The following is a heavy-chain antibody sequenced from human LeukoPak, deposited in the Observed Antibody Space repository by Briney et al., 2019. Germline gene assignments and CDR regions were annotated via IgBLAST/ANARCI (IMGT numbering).Heavy chain of an antibody. D-gene: IGHD6-13*01. V-gene: IGHV1-18*01. CDR2: ISAYNGNT. CDR1: GYTFTSYG. Sequence: ASVKVSCKASGYTFTSYGISWVRQAPGQGLEWMGWISAYNGNTNYAQKLQGRVTMTTDTSTSTAYMELRSLRSDDTAVYYCASRAAAGTEFDYWGQGTLVTVSS. J-gene: IGHJ4*02. CDR3: ASRAAAGTEFDY.